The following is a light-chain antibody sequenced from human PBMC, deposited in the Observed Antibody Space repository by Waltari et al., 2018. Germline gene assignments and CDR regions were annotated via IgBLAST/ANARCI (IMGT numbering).Light chain of an antibody. CDR3: LQSTHWPKT. CDR1: QSLVSSDGNTY. CDR2: KAS. J-gene: IGKJ2*01. V-gene: IGKV2-30*01. Sequence: DVVMTQSPLSLPVTLGQPDSISCRSSQSLVSSDGNTYLNWFHQRPGRSPRRLIYKASNRDSGVPDRFSGSGSGTNFTLKISRVEAEDLGVYYCLQSTHWPKTFGQGTKLEIK.